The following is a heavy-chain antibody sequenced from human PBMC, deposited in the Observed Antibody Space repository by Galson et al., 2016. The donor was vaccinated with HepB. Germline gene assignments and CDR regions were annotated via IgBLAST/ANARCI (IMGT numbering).Heavy chain of an antibody. CDR2: ISFDGTNK. V-gene: IGHV3-30*18. D-gene: IGHD4-17*01. Sequence: SLRLSCAASGFTFTSSGMHWVRQAPGQGLEWVAGISFDGTNKDYGDSVKGRFTISRDNSKNTLFLQMNSLRAVDTAVYYCAKDPYGDSSGYFDFWGQGILVTVS. CDR1: GFTFTSSG. J-gene: IGHJ4*02. CDR3: AKDPYGDSSGYFDF.